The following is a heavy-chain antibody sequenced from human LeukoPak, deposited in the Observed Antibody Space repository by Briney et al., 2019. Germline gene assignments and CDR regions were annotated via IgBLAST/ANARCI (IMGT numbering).Heavy chain of an antibody. V-gene: IGHV4-39*01. J-gene: IGHJ4*02. CDR3: ARHTRWEQTFDY. Sequence: GSLRLSCAASGFTFSGFWMSWVRQAPGKGLEWIGSIYYSGSTYYNPSLKSRVTISVDTSKNQFSLKLSSVTAADTAVYYCARHTRWEQTFDYWGQGTLVTVSS. D-gene: IGHD1-26*01. CDR1: GFTFSGFW. CDR2: IYYSGST.